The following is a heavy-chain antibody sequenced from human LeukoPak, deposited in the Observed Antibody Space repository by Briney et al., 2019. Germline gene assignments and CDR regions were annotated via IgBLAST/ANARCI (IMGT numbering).Heavy chain of an antibody. CDR3: ARVQRGIAVALDY. Sequence: GGSLRLSCEASGFTFTTYSMTWVRQAPGKGLEWVSSISSSSSYIYYADSVKGRFTISRDNAKNSLYLQMNSLRAEDTAVYYCARVQRGIAVALDYWGQGTLATVSS. D-gene: IGHD6-19*01. J-gene: IGHJ4*02. CDR2: ISSSSSYI. CDR1: GFTFTTYS. V-gene: IGHV3-21*01.